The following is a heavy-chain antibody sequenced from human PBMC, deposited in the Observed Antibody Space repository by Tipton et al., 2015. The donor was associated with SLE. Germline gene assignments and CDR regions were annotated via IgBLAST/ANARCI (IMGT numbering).Heavy chain of an antibody. V-gene: IGHV4-39*01. Sequence: TLSLTCTVSGGSISSSSYYWGWIRQPPGKGLEWIGMIYSIGSTYYNPSLKSRVTISVDTSKNQFSLKLSSVTAADTAVYYCASLVVAYCSSTSCYEDYYYYMDVWGKGTTVTVSS. D-gene: IGHD2-2*01. CDR1: GGSISSSSYY. CDR3: ASLVVAYCSSTSCYEDYYYYMDV. J-gene: IGHJ6*03. CDR2: IYSIGST.